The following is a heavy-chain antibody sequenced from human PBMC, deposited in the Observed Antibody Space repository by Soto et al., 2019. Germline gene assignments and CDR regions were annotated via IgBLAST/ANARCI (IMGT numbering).Heavy chain of an antibody. D-gene: IGHD2-15*01. Sequence: EVQLLDSGGGLAQPGGSLRLSCAATGFTVSTYAMNWVRQAPGKGLEWISSISSSGGSTFYADSVKGPFTISRDNSRNALYLQISSLRVDDTAVYYCASSPYCRGGACYYLLYWGQGTLVTVSS. CDR1: GFTVSTYA. CDR2: ISSSGGST. CDR3: ASSPYCRGGACYYLLY. J-gene: IGHJ4*02. V-gene: IGHV3-23*01.